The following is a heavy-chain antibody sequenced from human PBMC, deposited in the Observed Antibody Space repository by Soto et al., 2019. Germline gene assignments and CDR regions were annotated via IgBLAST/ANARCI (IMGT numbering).Heavy chain of an antibody. CDR1: GESISSGGYY. CDR2: IYDSESA. D-gene: IGHD6-6*01. Sequence: QVQLQESGPGLVKPSQTLSLTCNVSGESISSGGYYWSWIRHHPRKGLEWIGYIYDSESAYYNPALKGRVTLFMDTSKNSFAMRLSSVTGADTAGYYCARASSSSSAAYYWGQGTLGTVSS. CDR3: ARASSSSSAAYY. J-gene: IGHJ4*02. V-gene: IGHV4-31*03.